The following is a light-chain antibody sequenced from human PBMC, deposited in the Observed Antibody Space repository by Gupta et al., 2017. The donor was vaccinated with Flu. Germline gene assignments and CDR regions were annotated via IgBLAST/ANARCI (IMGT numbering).Light chain of an antibody. J-gene: IGLJ2*01. CDR1: TGAVTSDYY. CDR3: LLYEGGAQPIVV. Sequence: QPVVPLYTSLTVSPGWAVPLTCASSTGAVTSDYYPNWFQQKPGQAPRALIYSTNKKHSWTPARFSGSLFGGKGALTLAGVQPEDEADYYCLLYEGGAQPIVVFGGGTKLTVL. CDR2: STN. V-gene: IGLV7-43*01.